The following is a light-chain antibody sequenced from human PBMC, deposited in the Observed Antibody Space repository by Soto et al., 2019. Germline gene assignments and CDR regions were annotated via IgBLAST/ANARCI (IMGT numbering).Light chain of an antibody. J-gene: IGKJ3*01. CDR3: QQRYTSPAFT. CDR1: QSIGNF. CDR2: AAS. Sequence: DIQMTQSPSSLSASIGDRVSITCRASQSIGNFLTWYQQKPVKVPQLLIYAASNLHSGVPSRFSGNRSRTEFTLPISSLQLEDFAAYYCQQRYTSPAFTFGPGTRVNAK. V-gene: IGKV1-39*01.